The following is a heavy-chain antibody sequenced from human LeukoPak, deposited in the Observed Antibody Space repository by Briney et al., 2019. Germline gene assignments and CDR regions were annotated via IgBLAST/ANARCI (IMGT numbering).Heavy chain of an antibody. CDR1: GGTFSSYA. J-gene: IGHJ4*02. CDR3: ARDPVSGPFDY. Sequence: GSSVKVSCKASGGTFSSYAISWVRQAPGQGLEWMGRIIPILGIANYAQKFQGGVTITADKSTSTAYMELSSLRSEDTAVYYCARDPVSGPFDYWGQGTLVTVSS. CDR2: IIPILGIA. V-gene: IGHV1-69*04. D-gene: IGHD2/OR15-2a*01.